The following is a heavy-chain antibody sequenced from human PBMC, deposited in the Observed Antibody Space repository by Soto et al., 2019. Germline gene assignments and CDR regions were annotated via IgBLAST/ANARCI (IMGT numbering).Heavy chain of an antibody. CDR3: ALHYDFWSGYYTGNGMDV. CDR2: ISGSGGST. Sequence: EVQLLESGGGLVQPGGSLRLSCAASGFTFSSYAMSWVRQAPGKGLEWVSAISGSGGSTYYADSVKGRFTISRDNSKNTLYLQMNSLRAEDTAVYYCALHYDFWSGYYTGNGMDVWGQGTTVTVSS. D-gene: IGHD3-3*01. CDR1: GFTFSSYA. V-gene: IGHV3-23*01. J-gene: IGHJ6*02.